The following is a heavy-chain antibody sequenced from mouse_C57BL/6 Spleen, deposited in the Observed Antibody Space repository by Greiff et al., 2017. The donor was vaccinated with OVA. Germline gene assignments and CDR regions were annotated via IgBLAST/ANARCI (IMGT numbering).Heavy chain of an antibody. J-gene: IGHJ2*01. V-gene: IGHV2-2*01. D-gene: IGHD1-1*01. Sequence: VKLMESGPGLVQPSQSLSITCTVSGFSLTSYGVHWVRQSPGKGLEWLGVIWSGGGTDYNAAFISRLSISKDNSKIQVFFKMNSLQADDTAIYYCARSLDGSSFDYWGQGTTLTVSS. CDR1: GFSLTSYG. CDR3: ARSLDGSSFDY. CDR2: IWSGGGT.